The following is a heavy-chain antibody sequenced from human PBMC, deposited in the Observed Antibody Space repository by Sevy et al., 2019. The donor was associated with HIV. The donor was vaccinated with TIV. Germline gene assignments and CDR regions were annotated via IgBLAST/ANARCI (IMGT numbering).Heavy chain of an antibody. CDR3: ARDTSAYYYDSSGLGAFDI. Sequence: GGSLRLSCAASGFTFSSYWMHWVRQAPGKGLVWVSRINSDGSSTSYADSVKGRFTISRDNAKNTLYPQMNSLRAEDTAVYYCARDTSAYYYDSSGLGAFDIWGQGTMVTVSS. D-gene: IGHD3-22*01. CDR2: INSDGSST. J-gene: IGHJ3*02. CDR1: GFTFSSYW. V-gene: IGHV3-74*01.